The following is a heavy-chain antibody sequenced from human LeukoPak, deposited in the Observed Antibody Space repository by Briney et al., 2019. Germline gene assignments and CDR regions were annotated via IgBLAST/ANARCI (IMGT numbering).Heavy chain of an antibody. J-gene: IGHJ3*02. CDR2: INPNSGGT. Sequence: ASVKVSCKASGYTFTGYYMHWVRQAPGQGLEWMGWINPNSGGTNYAQKFQGRVTMTRDTSISTAYMELSRLRSDDTAVYYCARRVKRGYSGYDLASHAFDIWGQGTMVTVSS. D-gene: IGHD5-12*01. CDR3: ARRVKRGYSGYDLASHAFDI. CDR1: GYTFTGYY. V-gene: IGHV1-2*02.